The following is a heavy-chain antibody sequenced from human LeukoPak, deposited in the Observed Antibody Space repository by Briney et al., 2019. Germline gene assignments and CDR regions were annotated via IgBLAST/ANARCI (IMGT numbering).Heavy chain of an antibody. D-gene: IGHD3-10*01. CDR1: GFTFSSYG. CDR2: IWYDGSNK. J-gene: IGHJ4*02. CDR3: AKGALKTYGSGSSPFDY. V-gene: IGHV3-30*02. Sequence: GGSLRLSCAASGFTFSSYGMHWVRQAPGKGLEWVAVIWYDGSNKYYADSVKGRFTISRDNSKNTLYLQMNSLRAEDTAVYYCAKGALKTYGSGSSPFDYWGQGTLVTVSS.